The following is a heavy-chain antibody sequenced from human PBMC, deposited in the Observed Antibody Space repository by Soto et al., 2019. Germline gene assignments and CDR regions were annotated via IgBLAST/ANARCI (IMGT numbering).Heavy chain of an antibody. CDR1: GGSISSGGYY. V-gene: IGHV4-31*03. CDR3: ARDPARGGGSYLGYFEY. J-gene: IGHJ4*02. Sequence: PSETLSLTCTVSGGSISSGGYYWSWIRQHPGKGLEWIGYIYYSGSTYYNPSLKSRVTISVDTSKNQFSLKLSSVTAADTAVYYCARDPARGGGSYLGYFEYWGQGTPVTVSS. D-gene: IGHD1-26*01. CDR2: IYYSGST.